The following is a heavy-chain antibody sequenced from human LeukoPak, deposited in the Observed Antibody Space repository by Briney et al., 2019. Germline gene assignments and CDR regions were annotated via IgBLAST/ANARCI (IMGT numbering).Heavy chain of an antibody. CDR1: GYTFTGYY. CDR3: ARDRGYYDSSGYLQY. D-gene: IGHD3-22*01. J-gene: IGHJ4*02. V-gene: IGHV1-2*02. Sequence: ASVKVCCKASGYTFTGYYMQWVRQSPGLGLEWRGWINPNSGGIIYAQKFQGRVTMTRDTSISTAYTELSRLRSDDTAVYYCARDRGYYDSSGYLQYWGQRTLGTVSS. CDR2: INPNSGGI.